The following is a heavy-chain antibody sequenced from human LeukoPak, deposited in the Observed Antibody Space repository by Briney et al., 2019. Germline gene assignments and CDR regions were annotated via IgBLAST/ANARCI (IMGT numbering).Heavy chain of an antibody. Sequence: GGSLRLSCAASGFTFRSYEMNWVRQAPGKGLEWISHINSGGQTIHYADSVKGRFTISRDNAKNSLYLQMNSLRAGDTAVYYCARLIRGFSSAYWGHGTLVTVSS. D-gene: IGHD5-18*01. J-gene: IGHJ4*01. CDR1: GFTFRSYE. V-gene: IGHV3-48*03. CDR2: INSGGQTI. CDR3: ARLIRGFSSAY.